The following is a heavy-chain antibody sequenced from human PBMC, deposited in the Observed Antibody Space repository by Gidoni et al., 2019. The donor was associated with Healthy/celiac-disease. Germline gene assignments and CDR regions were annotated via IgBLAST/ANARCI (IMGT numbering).Heavy chain of an antibody. CDR2: INHSGST. V-gene: IGHV4-34*01. J-gene: IGHJ4*02. D-gene: IGHD6-19*01. CDR1: GGSFSGYY. Sequence: QVQLQQWGAGLLKPSETLSLTCAVYGGSFSGYYWSWIRQPPGKGLEWIGEINHSGSTNYNPSLKSRVTISVDTSKNQFSLKLSSVTAADTAVYYCARGWWYSSGWSYDYWGQGTLVTVSS. CDR3: ARGWWYSSGWSYDY.